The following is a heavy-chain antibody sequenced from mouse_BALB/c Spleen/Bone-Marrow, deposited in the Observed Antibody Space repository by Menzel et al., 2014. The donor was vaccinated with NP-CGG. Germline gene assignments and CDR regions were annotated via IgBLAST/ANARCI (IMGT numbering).Heavy chain of an antibody. V-gene: IGHV4-1*02. D-gene: IGHD1-1*01. Sequence: EVQLQQSGGGLVQPGGSPKVSCAASGFDFSRFWMSWVRQAPGKGLEWIGEINPDSSTINYTPSLKDKFIISRDSAKNTLYLQMSKVRSEDTALYYCARRYGSSYRYWYFDVWGAGTTVTVSS. CDR1: GFDFSRFW. CDR3: ARRYGSSYRYWYFDV. CDR2: INPDSSTI. J-gene: IGHJ1*01.